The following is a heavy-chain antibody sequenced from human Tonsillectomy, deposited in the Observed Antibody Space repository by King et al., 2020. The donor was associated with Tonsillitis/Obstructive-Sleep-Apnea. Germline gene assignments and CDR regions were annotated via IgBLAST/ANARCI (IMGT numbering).Heavy chain of an antibody. CDR2: THYSGST. V-gene: IGHV4-39*01. CDR3: ARQNGMDV. Sequence: QLQESGPGLVKPSETLSLTCTVSGGSISSSSYYWGWIRQPPGEGLEWIGNTHYSGSTYYNPSLKSRVTISVDTSKNQFSLKLSSVTAADTAVYYCARQNGMDVWGQGTTVTVSS. CDR1: GGSISSSSYY. J-gene: IGHJ6*02.